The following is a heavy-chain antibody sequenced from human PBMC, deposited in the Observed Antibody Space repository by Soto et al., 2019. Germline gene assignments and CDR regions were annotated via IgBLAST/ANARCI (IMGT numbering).Heavy chain of an antibody. D-gene: IGHD2-21*02. CDR2: IKQDGTED. Sequence: DVQLVESGGGLVQPGGALRLSCVTSGFSFSNYWMTWVRQAPGKGQEWVANIKQDGTEDFYVASVKGRFTISRDNAKNSLFLQMNSLRAEDTAVYFCAKDGGSDSYYFDSWGQGTLVTVSS. CDR3: AKDGGSDSYYFDS. CDR1: GFSFSNYW. V-gene: IGHV3-7*03. J-gene: IGHJ4*02.